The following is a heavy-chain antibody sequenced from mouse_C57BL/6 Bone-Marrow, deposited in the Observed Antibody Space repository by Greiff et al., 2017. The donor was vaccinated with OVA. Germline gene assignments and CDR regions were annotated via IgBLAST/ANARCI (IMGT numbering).Heavy chain of an antibody. J-gene: IGHJ4*01. Sequence: QVQLQQPGAELVMPGASVKLSCKASGYTFTSYWMHWVKQRPGQGLEWIGEIDPSDSYTNYNQKFKGKSTLTVDKSSSTAYMQLSSLTSEDSAVYYCARILRRGGDYAMDYWGQGTSVTVSS. CDR1: GYTFTSYW. CDR3: ARILRRGGDYAMDY. D-gene: IGHD1-1*01. V-gene: IGHV1-69*01. CDR2: IDPSDSYT.